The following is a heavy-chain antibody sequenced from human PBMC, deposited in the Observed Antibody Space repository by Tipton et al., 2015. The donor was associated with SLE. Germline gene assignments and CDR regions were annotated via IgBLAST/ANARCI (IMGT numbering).Heavy chain of an antibody. CDR2: IYYSGST. Sequence: TLSLTCTVSGGSISSYYWSWIRQPPGNGLEWIGYIYYSGSTNYNPSLKSRVTISVDTSKNQFSLKLSSVTAADTAVYYCARVPAFYYYYMDVWGKGTTVTVSS. CDR3: ARVPAFYYYYMDV. J-gene: IGHJ6*03. V-gene: IGHV4-59*01. D-gene: IGHD2-2*01. CDR1: GGSISSYY.